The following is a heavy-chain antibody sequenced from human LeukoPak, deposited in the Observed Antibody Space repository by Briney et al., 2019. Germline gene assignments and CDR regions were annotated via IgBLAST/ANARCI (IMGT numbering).Heavy chain of an antibody. CDR2: IKQDGSEK. J-gene: IGHJ4*02. D-gene: IGHD6-13*01. CDR3: ARASIAAGPYYFDY. CDR1: GFTFSSYW. Sequence: GGSLRLSCAASGFTFSSYWMSWVRQAPGKGLQWVANIKQDGSEKYYVDAVKGRFTISRENAKNSLYLQMNSLRAEDTAVYYCARASIAAGPYYFDYWGQGTLVTVSS. V-gene: IGHV3-7*01.